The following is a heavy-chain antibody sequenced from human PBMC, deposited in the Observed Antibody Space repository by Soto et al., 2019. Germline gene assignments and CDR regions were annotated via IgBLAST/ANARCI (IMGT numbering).Heavy chain of an antibody. Sequence: EVQLVESGGGLVQPGGSLRLSCAASGFTFSSYWMHWVRQAPGKGLVWVSRINSDGSSTSYADSVKGRFTISRDNAKNTQYLQMNSLRAADTAVYYCARPRPYCGGDCPDSWGQGTLVTVSS. CDR2: INSDGSST. CDR3: ARPRPYCGGDCPDS. V-gene: IGHV3-74*01. D-gene: IGHD2-21*02. J-gene: IGHJ4*02. CDR1: GFTFSSYW.